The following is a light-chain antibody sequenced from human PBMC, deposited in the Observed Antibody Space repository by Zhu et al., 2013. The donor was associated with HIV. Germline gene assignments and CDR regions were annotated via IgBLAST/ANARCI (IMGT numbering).Light chain of an antibody. J-gene: IGKJ4*01. CDR3: QHYNSWPLA. Sequence: DIQMRQSPSSLSASARGKVTITCQASQDIRNHLNWYQQKPGKAPKVLIYEASKLATGVPSRFSGSGFGTEFTLTISNLQPEDLATYFCQHYNSWPLAFGGGTKVEIK. CDR1: QDIRNH. CDR2: EAS. V-gene: IGKV1-33*01.